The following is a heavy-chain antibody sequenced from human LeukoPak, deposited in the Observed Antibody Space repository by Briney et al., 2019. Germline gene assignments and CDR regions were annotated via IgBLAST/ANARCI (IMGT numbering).Heavy chain of an antibody. CDR1: GDSISRYY. V-gene: IGHV4-4*07. Sequence: SETLSLTCTVSGDSISRYYWSWIRQPAGKGLEWIGRIYNGGIITYNPSLKSRVTMSIDTSNNQFSLRLRFVTAADTAVYYCARDGTGTTRDYWGQGTLVTVSS. J-gene: IGHJ4*02. D-gene: IGHD1-7*01. CDR3: ARDGTGTTRDY. CDR2: IYNGGII.